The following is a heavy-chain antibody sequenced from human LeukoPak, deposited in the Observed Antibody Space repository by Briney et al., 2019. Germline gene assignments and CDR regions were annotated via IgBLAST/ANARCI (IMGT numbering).Heavy chain of an antibody. CDR2: FDPEDGET. D-gene: IGHD3-10*01. J-gene: IGHJ4*02. CDR1: GYTLTELS. CDR3: ATNTMVRGVIRFYFDY. V-gene: IGHV1-24*01. Sequence: ASVKVSCKVSGYTLTELSMHWVRQALGKGLEWMGGFDPEDGETIYARKFQGRVTMTEDTSTDTAYMELSSLRSEDTAVYYCATNTMVRGVIRFYFDYWGQGTLVTVSS.